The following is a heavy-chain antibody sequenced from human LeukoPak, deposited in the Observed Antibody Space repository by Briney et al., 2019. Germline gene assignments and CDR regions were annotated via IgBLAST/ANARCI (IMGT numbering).Heavy chain of an antibody. Sequence: SETLSLTCTVSGGSISSSSYYWGWLRQPPGKGLEWIGSIYYSGSTYYNPSLKSRVTISVDTSKNQFSLKLSSVTAADTAVYYCARRRGPYYFDYWGQGTLVTVSS. D-gene: IGHD3-10*01. CDR2: IYYSGST. CDR1: GGSISSSSYY. J-gene: IGHJ4*02. V-gene: IGHV4-39*01. CDR3: ARRRGPYYFDY.